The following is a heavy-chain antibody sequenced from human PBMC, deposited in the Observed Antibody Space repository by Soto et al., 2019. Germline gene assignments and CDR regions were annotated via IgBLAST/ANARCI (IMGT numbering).Heavy chain of an antibody. CDR2: IYHSGTT. J-gene: IGHJ5*01. V-gene: IGHV4-59*01. CDR1: GDSINAYF. D-gene: IGHD5-12*01. Sequence: SETLSLTCTVYGDSINAYFWSWIRQPPGKGLEWIGYIYHSGTTFYNPSLESRVTISIDTSKTQFSLRLSSVTAADTAVYYCARTLLRSGYDCSLDSWGQGTLGTGSS. CDR3: ARTLLRSGYDCSLDS.